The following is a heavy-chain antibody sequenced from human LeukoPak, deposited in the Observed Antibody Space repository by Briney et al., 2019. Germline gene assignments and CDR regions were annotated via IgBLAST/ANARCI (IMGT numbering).Heavy chain of an antibody. Sequence: GGSLRLSCAASGFTLSTYWMSWVRQAPGKGLEWVANIKQDGSEIYYVDSVKGRFTISRDNAKNSLYLQMNSLRAEDTAVYYCARDKVAGATIFDYWGQGTLVTVSS. CDR1: GFTLSTYW. CDR3: ARDKVAGATIFDY. D-gene: IGHD1-26*01. CDR2: IKQDGSEI. J-gene: IGHJ4*02. V-gene: IGHV3-7*03.